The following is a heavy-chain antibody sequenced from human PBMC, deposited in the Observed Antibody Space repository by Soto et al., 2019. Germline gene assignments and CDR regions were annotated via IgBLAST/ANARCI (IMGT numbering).Heavy chain of an antibody. V-gene: IGHV3-11*01. J-gene: IGHJ4*02. CDR1: GFTFSDYY. D-gene: IGHD3-9*01. CDR2: ISNSGRII. CDR3: ASLTSALFDY. Sequence: QVQLVESGGGLVKPGGSLRLSCAASGFTFSDYYMSWIRQAPGKGLEWVSYISNSGRIIYYADSVKGRFTISRDNTKNSLYLHMNSLRAEDTAVYYCASLTSALFDYWGQGTLVTVSS.